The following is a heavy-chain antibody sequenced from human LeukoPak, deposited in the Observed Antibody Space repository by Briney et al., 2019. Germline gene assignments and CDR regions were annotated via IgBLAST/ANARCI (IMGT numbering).Heavy chain of an antibody. J-gene: IGHJ4*02. D-gene: IGHD3-16*01. CDR1: GGTFSSYA. V-gene: IGHV1-69*06. CDR2: IIPIFGTA. Sequence: GASVKVSCKASGGTFSSYAISWVRQAPGQGLEWMGGIIPIFGTANYAQKFQGRVTITADKSTSTAYMELSSLRSEDTAVYYCASRSRTLYLGYWGQGTLVAVSS. CDR3: ASRSRTLYLGY.